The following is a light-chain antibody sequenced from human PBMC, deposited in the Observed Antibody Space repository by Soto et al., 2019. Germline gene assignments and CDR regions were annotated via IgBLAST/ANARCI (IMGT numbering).Light chain of an antibody. J-gene: IGLJ1*01. V-gene: IGLV1-40*01. CDR2: GDN. CDR1: SSNIGAEYD. CDR3: QSYDSSLTTLV. Sequence: QSVLTQPPSVSGAPGQRVAISCTGSSSNIGAEYDVHWYQQLPGTAPKRLTYGDNNRPSGVPDRFSGSKSGTSASLAITGLQPEDEADYYCQSYDSSLTTLVFGTGTKLTVL.